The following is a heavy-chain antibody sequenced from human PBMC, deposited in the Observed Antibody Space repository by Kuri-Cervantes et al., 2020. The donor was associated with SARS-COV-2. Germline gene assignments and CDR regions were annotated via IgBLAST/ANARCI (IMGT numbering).Heavy chain of an antibody. D-gene: IGHD5-18*01. Sequence: GESLKISCKGSGYSFTSYWIGWVRQMPGKGLEWMGIIYPGDSDTRYSPSFQGQVTISADKSISTAYLQWSSLKASDTAMYYCARLASEASGYSYAHLFDYWGQGTLVTVSS. CDR1: GYSFTSYW. CDR3: ARLASEASGYSYAHLFDY. V-gene: IGHV5-51*01. J-gene: IGHJ4*02. CDR2: IYPGDSDT.